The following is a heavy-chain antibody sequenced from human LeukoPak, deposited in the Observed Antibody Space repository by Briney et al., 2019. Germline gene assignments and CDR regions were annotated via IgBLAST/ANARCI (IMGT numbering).Heavy chain of an antibody. V-gene: IGHV1-69*04. CDR3: AKGNYSFGEFGGRWFDY. CDR1: GGTFSSYA. J-gene: IGHJ4*02. Sequence: GSSVKVSCKASGGTFSSYAISWVRQAPGQGLEWMGRIIPILGIANYAQKFQGRVTITADKSTSTAYMELSSLRSEDTAVYYCAKGNYSFGEFGGRWFDYWGQGTLVTVSS. CDR2: IIPILGIA. D-gene: IGHD3-10*01.